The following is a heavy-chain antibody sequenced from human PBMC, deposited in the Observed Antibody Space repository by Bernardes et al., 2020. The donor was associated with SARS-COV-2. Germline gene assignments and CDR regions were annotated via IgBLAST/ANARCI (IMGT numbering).Heavy chain of an antibody. J-gene: IGHJ4*02. Sequence: GSLSLSCEASGLTFTRHSMSWVRQAPGKGLEWVSTITGTGGSTYYADSVRGRFTISRDNSRDTVYLQMNSLRVEDTAAYFCATTPPPLVVMYYFDSWGQGTLVTVSS. CDR1: GLTFTRHS. CDR2: ITGTGGST. V-gene: IGHV3-23*01. D-gene: IGHD2-15*01. CDR3: ATTPPPLVVMYYFDS.